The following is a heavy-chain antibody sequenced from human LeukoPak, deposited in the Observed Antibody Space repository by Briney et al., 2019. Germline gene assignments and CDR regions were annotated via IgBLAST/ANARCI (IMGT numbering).Heavy chain of an antibody. J-gene: IGHJ5*02. CDR2: ISYDGSNE. V-gene: IGHV3-30*03. Sequence: GALRLSCAVSGFTFSGHSMNWVRQAPGKGLEWVAIISYDGSNEYYADSVKGRFTISRDNSKNTLYLQMNSLRAEDTAVYFCARASRDGTENWCDPWGQGTLVTVSS. CDR1: GFTFSGHS. D-gene: IGHD5-24*01. CDR3: ARASRDGTENWCDP.